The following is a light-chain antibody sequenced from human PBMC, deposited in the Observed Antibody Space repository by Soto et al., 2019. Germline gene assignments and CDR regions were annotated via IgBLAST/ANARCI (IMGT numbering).Light chain of an antibody. Sequence: QSVLTQPPSVSGAPGQRVTISCTGTSSNIGAGYAVQWYQRLPGTAPKFLIYGNKNRPSGVPDRFSGSKSGTSASLAITGLQAEDESDYFCQSYDSTLGGFVFGTGTKVTVL. J-gene: IGLJ1*01. CDR1: SSNIGAGYA. CDR3: QSYDSTLGGFV. CDR2: GNK. V-gene: IGLV1-40*01.